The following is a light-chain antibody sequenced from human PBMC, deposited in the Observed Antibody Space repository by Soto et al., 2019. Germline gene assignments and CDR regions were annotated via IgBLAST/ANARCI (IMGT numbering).Light chain of an antibody. J-gene: IGKJ2*01. Sequence: EIVLTQSPGTLSLSPGERATLSCRASQSVSSSYLVWYQQKPGQSPRLPIYGAYSRATGIPDRFSGSGSGTACAITISRLEPADFAVYYCQQHTSSPHMYTFGQGTKLEIK. V-gene: IGKV3-20*01. CDR2: GAY. CDR1: QSVSSSY. CDR3: QQHTSSPHMYT.